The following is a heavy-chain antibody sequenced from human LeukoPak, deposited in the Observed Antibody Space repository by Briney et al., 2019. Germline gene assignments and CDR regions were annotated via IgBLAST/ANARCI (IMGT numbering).Heavy chain of an antibody. CDR2: ISSSSSTI. V-gene: IGHV3-48*01. D-gene: IGHD6-13*01. Sequence: PGGSLRLSCAASGFTFSSYSMNWVRQAPGKGLEWVSYISSSSSTIYYADSVKGRFTISRDNAKNSLYLQMNSLRAEDTAVYYCARVSGMYSSSWPLDYWGQGTLVTVSS. CDR1: GFTFSSYS. J-gene: IGHJ4*02. CDR3: ARVSGMYSSSWPLDY.